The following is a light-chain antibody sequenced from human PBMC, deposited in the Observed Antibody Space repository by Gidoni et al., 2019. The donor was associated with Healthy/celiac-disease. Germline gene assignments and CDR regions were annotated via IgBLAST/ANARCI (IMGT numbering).Light chain of an antibody. J-gene: IGKJ5*01. CDR3: QQRSNWPPMIT. CDR1: QSVSSY. V-gene: IGKV3-11*01. CDR2: DAS. Sequence: EIVLTQSPATLSLSPGERATLSCRASQSVSSYLAWYQQKPGQAPRLLIYDASNRATGIPARCSGSGSGTDFTLTISSLEPEDFAVYYCQQRSNWPPMITFXXXTRLEIK.